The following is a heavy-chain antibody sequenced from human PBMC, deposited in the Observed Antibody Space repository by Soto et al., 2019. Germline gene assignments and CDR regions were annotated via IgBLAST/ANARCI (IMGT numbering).Heavy chain of an antibody. V-gene: IGHV1-69*08. D-gene: IGHD5-12*01. CDR1: GGTFSSYT. CDR3: ARDLSSGYSYYYDYMDV. Sequence: QVQLVQSGAEVKKPGSSVKVSCKASGGTFSSYTISWVRQAPGQGLEWMGRIIPILGIANYAQKFQGRVTSTADKSTSTAYMELSSLRSEDTAVYYCARDLSSGYSYYYDYMDVWGKGTTVTVSS. CDR2: IIPILGIA. J-gene: IGHJ6*03.